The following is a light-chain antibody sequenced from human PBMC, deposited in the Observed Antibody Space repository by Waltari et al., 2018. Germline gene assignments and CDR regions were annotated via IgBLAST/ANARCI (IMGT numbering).Light chain of an antibody. CDR3: QQYNNWPRT. CDR1: QSVSSN. J-gene: IGKJ2*01. Sequence: EIVMTQSPAPLSVSPGERATLSCRASQSVSSNLAWYQQKPGQAPRLLNYGASTRATGIPARFSGSGSGTEFTLTISSLQSEDFAVYYCQQYNNWPRTFGQGTKLEIK. CDR2: GAS. V-gene: IGKV3-15*01.